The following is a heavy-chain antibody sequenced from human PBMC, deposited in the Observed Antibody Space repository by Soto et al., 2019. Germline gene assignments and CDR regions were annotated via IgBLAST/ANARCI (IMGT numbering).Heavy chain of an antibody. V-gene: IGHV3-23*01. CDR1: GFTFSSYA. Sequence: GGSLRLSCAASGFTFSSYAMIWVRQAPGKGLEWVSAISGSGGSTYYADSVKGRFTISRDNSKNTLYLQMNSLRAEDTAVYYCAKDLGELSSQPFDYWGQGTLVTVSS. CDR3: AKDLGELSSQPFDY. D-gene: IGHD3-16*02. CDR2: ISGSGGST. J-gene: IGHJ4*02.